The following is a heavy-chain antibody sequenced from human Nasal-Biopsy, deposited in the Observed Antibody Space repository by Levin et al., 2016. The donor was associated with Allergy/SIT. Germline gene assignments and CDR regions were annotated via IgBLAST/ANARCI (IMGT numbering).Heavy chain of an antibody. D-gene: IGHD1-14*01. CDR2: INKNSGYI. CDR1: GYTLSDYT. Sequence: GESLKISCATSGYTLSDYTMIWVRQAPGKGLEWVSSINKNSGYIHYADSVKGRFTVSRDNANNSVSLEMNSLRGEDTAVYYCARGAGGRRAGGMDVWGQGTTVTVSS. J-gene: IGHJ6*02. V-gene: IGHV3-21*01. CDR3: ARGAGGRRAGGMDV.